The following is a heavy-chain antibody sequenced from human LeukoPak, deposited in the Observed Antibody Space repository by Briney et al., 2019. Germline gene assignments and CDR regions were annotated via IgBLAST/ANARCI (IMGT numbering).Heavy chain of an antibody. CDR3: ARGAQLLGSEGEGLFDY. J-gene: IGHJ4*01. CDR2: IYHSGST. Sequence: KPSETLSLTCTVSGYSISSGYYWGWIRQPPGKGLEWIGSIYHSGSTYYNPSLKSRVTISVDTSKNQFSLKLSSVTAADTAVYYCARGAQLLGSEGEGLFDYWGQGTLVTVSS. V-gene: IGHV4-38-2*02. D-gene: IGHD2-2*01. CDR1: GYSISSGYY.